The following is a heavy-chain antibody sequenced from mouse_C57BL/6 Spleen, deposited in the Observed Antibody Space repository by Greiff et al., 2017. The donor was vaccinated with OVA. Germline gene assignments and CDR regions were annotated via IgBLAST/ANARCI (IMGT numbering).Heavy chain of an antibody. V-gene: IGHV6-6*01. D-gene: IGHD2-4*01. J-gene: IGHJ3*01. Sequence: EVQGVESGGGLVQPGGSMKLSCAASGFTFSDAWMDWVRQSPEKGLEWVAEIRNKANNHASYYAESVKGRFTITRDDSKSSVYLQMNSLRAEDTGIYYGTRKAIYYDYDSWFAYWGQGTLVTVSA. CDR2: IRNKANNHAS. CDR1: GFTFSDAW. CDR3: TRKAIYYDYDSWFAY.